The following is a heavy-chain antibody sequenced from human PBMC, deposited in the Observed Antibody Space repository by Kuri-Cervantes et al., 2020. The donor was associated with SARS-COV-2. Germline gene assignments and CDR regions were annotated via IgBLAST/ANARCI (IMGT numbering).Heavy chain of an antibody. D-gene: IGHD3-3*01. J-gene: IGHJ4*02. V-gene: IGHV4-34*01. Sequence: SQTLSLTCAIYGGSFSGYYWSWIRQPPGKGLEWIGEINHSGSTNYNPSLKSRVTISVDMSKNQFSLKLSSVTAADTAVYYCARGQSSITIFGVVIIPTIYYFDYWGQGTLVTVSS. CDR2: INHSGST. CDR1: GGSFSGYY. CDR3: ARGQSSITIFGVVIIPTIYYFDY.